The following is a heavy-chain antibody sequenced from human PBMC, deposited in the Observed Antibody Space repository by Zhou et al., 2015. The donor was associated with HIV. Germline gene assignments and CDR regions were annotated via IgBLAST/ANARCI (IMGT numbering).Heavy chain of an antibody. CDR1: GYTFTSYY. Sequence: QVQLVQSGAEVKKPGASVKVSCKASGYTFTSYYMHWVRQAPGQGLEWMGIINPSGGSTSYAQKFQGRVTMTRDTSTSTVYMELSSLRSEDTAVYYCARGKAAAQSYYYGMDVWGQGTTVTVSS. D-gene: IGHD6-13*01. J-gene: IGHJ6*02. CDR2: INPSGGST. V-gene: IGHV1-46*01. CDR3: ARGKAAAQSYYYGMDV.